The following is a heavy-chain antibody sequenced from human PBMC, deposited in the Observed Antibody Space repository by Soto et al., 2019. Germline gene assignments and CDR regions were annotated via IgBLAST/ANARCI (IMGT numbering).Heavy chain of an antibody. Sequence: QLQLQESGPGLVKPSETLSLTCIVSGGSITTSSQYWGLIRQSPGKALGRIGSFYYGRGTYYNPSLQSRLTISIDTHKNQFSVKVTSVTAADTAVYYCARHGEVDSNNIYFFDSWGQGALVTVSS. D-gene: IGHD4-4*01. CDR1: GGSITTSSQY. CDR3: ARHGEVDSNNIYFFDS. V-gene: IGHV4-39*01. CDR2: FYYGRGT. J-gene: IGHJ4*02.